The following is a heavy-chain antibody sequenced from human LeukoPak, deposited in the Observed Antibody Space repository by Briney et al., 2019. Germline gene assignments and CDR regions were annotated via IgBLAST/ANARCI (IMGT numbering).Heavy chain of an antibody. CDR3: AREGFSTVTSDY. D-gene: IGHD4-17*01. J-gene: IGHJ4*02. V-gene: IGHV3-48*04. CDR1: GFIFNHYN. Sequence: GGSLRLSCAASGFIFNHYNMNWVRQAPGKGLEWVSFISNDSTAIYYTQSVKGRFAISRDNAQKSLFLQLNNLRADGTAVYYCAREGFSTVTSDYWGQGTLVTVSS. CDR2: ISNDSTAI.